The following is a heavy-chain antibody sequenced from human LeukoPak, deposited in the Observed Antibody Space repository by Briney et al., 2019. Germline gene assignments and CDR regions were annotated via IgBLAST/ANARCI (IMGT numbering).Heavy chain of an antibody. Sequence: PSETLSLTCAVYGGSFSGYYWSWIRQPPGKGLEWIGEINHSGSTNYNPSLKSRVTISVDTSKNQFSLKLSSVTAADTAVCYCAKLWSGSNFQHWGQGTLVTVSS. J-gene: IGHJ1*01. CDR3: AKLWSGSNFQH. D-gene: IGHD3-3*01. CDR1: GGSFSGYY. CDR2: INHSGST. V-gene: IGHV4-34*01.